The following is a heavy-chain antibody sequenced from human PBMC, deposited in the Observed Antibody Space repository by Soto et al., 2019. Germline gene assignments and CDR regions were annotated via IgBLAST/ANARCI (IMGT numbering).Heavy chain of an antibody. V-gene: IGHV4-59*01. D-gene: IGHD3-22*01. J-gene: IGHJ6*02. Sequence: TSETLSLTCTVSGGSLGSYYWSWIRQPQGKGLEWIGYVFYTGRANYNSSLKSRVSISLDTSNYQFSLKLSSVTARDTAVSSCGRAGDGRMTTNPYYYSGMDVWGPGTTVTVSS. CDR3: GRAGDGRMTTNPYYYSGMDV. CDR2: VFYTGRA. CDR1: GGSLGSYY.